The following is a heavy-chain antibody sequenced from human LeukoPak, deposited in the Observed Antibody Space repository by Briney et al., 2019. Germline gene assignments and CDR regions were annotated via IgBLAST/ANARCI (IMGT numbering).Heavy chain of an antibody. V-gene: IGHV1-18*01. J-gene: IGHJ4*02. CDR3: ARDPYCGGDCYPTDY. CDR2: ISAYNGNT. Sequence: ASVKVSCKASGYTFTSYGISWVRQAPGQGLEWMGWISAYNGNTNYAQKLQGRVTMTTDTSTSTAYMELRSLRSDDTAVYYCARDPYCGGDCYPTDYWGQGTLVTVSS. D-gene: IGHD2-21*02. CDR1: GYTFTSYG.